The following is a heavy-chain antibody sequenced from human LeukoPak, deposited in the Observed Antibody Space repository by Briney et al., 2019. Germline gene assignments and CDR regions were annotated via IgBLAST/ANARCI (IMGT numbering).Heavy chain of an antibody. D-gene: IGHD1-26*01. Sequence: GGSLRLSCAASGFTFRSYSMNWVRQAPGKGLEWVSYISSSSSTIYYTDSVKGRFTISRDNAKNSLYLQMNSLRAEDTAVYYCARDKGSGNYPNWFDPWGQGTLVTVSS. J-gene: IGHJ5*02. CDR3: ARDKGSGNYPNWFDP. V-gene: IGHV3-48*04. CDR2: ISSSSSTI. CDR1: GFTFRSYS.